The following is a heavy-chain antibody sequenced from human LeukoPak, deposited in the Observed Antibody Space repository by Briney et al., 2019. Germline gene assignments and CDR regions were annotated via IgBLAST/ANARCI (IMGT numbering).Heavy chain of an antibody. CDR1: GFTVSSNY. CDR3: ARVPPGYYYYMDV. Sequence: GGSLRLSCAASGFTVSSNYMNWVRQAPGKGLEWVSSISSSSSYIYYADSVKGRFTISRDNAKNSLYLQMNSLRAEDTAVYYCARVPPGYYYYMDVWGKGTTVTVS. CDR2: ISSSSSYI. V-gene: IGHV3-21*01. J-gene: IGHJ6*03.